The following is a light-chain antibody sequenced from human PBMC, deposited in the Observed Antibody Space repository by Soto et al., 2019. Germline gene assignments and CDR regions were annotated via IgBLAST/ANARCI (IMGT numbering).Light chain of an antibody. CDR3: SSYTSSSTYV. J-gene: IGLJ1*01. CDR2: EVS. V-gene: IGLV2-14*01. CDR1: SSDVGGYNY. Sequence: QSVLTQPASVSGSPGQSITISCTGTSSDVGGYNYVSWYQQHPGKAPKLMVYEVSNRPPGVSNRFSGSKSGNTASLTTSGLQAEDEADVYCSSYTSSSTYVFGTGTKLTVL.